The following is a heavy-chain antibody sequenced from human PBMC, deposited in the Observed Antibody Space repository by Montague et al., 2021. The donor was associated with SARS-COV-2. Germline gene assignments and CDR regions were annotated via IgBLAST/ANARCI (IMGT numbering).Heavy chain of an antibody. CDR1: GDSISSYY. J-gene: IGHJ3*02. Sequence: SETLSLTCTVSGDSISSYYWSWIRQPPGKGLEWIGYLYNSGSTKYNPSLKSRVTISVDTSKNQFSLKLSSVAPEDTAVFYCARTTTRMLYPENAFDIWGQGTMVTVSS. D-gene: IGHD2-15*01. CDR2: LYNSGST. CDR3: ARTTTRMLYPENAFDI. V-gene: IGHV4-59*12.